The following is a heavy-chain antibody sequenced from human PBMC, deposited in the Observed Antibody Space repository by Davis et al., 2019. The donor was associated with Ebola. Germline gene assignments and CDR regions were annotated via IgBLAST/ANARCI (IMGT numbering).Heavy chain of an antibody. Sequence: SETLSLTCAVYGGSFSGYYWSWIRQPPAKGLEWIGEINYSGTTNYNPSLKSRVTISVDTSKNQFSLNLRSVTAAETAVYYCARRPQVGSCSGGSCSSVGADFDSWGQGTPVTVSS. D-gene: IGHD2-15*01. CDR1: GGSFSGYY. V-gene: IGHV4-34*01. J-gene: IGHJ4*02. CDR2: INYSGTT. CDR3: ARRPQVGSCSGGSCSSVGADFDS.